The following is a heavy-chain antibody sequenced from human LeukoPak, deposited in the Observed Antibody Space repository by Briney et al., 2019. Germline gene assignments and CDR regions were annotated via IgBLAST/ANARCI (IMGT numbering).Heavy chain of an antibody. D-gene: IGHD3-16*02. J-gene: IGHJ3*02. CDR3: ARGDVWGSYRKDAFDI. CDR2: ISYGGSNK. Sequence: GGSLRLSCAASGFTVSSNYMSWVRQAPGKGLEWVAVISYGGSNKYYADSVKGRFTISRDNSKNTLYLQMNSLRAEDTAVYYCARGDVWGSYRKDAFDIWGQGTMVTVSS. V-gene: IGHV3-30-3*01. CDR1: GFTVSSNY.